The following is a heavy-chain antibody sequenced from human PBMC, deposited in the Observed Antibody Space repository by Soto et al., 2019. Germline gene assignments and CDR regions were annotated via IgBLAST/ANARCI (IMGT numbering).Heavy chain of an antibody. J-gene: IGHJ3*02. CDR3: AKSNLLYGDFDSSAFDI. D-gene: IGHD4-17*01. Sequence: GGSLRLSCAASGFTFDDYAMHWVRQAPGKGLEWVSGISWNSGSIGYADSVKGRFTISRDNAKNSLYLQMNSLRAEDTALYYCAKSNLLYGDFDSSAFDIWGQGTMVTVSS. CDR2: ISWNSGSI. CDR1: GFTFDDYA. V-gene: IGHV3-9*01.